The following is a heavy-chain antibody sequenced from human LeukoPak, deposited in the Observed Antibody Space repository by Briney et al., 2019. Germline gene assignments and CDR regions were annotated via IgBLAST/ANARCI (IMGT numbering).Heavy chain of an antibody. CDR3: SRVPGWSSFDI. D-gene: IGHD2-15*01. CDR2: INQDAGST. CDR1: GFSFTSYW. Sequence: PGGSLTLSCVASGFSFTSYWMSWVRQAPGKGLEFVANINQDAGSTNYVDPGKGRFTISRDNAENSLYLQMRSLRAEDTTLYYYSRVPGWSSFDICGEGIMLTVSS. J-gene: IGHJ3*02. V-gene: IGHV3-7*01.